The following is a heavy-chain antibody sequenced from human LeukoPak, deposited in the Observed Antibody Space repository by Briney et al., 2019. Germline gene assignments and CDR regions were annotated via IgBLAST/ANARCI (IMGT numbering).Heavy chain of an antibody. Sequence: GGSLRLSCAASGFTFSSYSMNWVRQAPGKGLEWVSSISSSSSYIYYADSVKGRFTISRDNAKNSLYLQMNSLTAEDTAVYYCARGTQNRYCSGGSCYSAGYWGQGTLVTVSS. CDR2: ISSSSSYI. CDR1: GFTFSSYS. J-gene: IGHJ4*02. V-gene: IGHV3-21*01. CDR3: ARGTQNRYCSGGSCYSAGY. D-gene: IGHD2-15*01.